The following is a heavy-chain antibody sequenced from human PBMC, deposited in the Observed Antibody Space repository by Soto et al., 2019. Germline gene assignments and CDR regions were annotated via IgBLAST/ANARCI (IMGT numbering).Heavy chain of an antibody. CDR2: ISYDGSNK. D-gene: IGHD3-22*01. CDR3: ARDRSMIVVVPGY. Sequence: ASGYTDTSYAMHWVRQAPGKGLEWVSFISYDGSNKYYADSVKGRFTISRDNSKNTLYLQMNSLRAEDTAVYYCARDRSMIVVVPGYWGQGTLVTVSS. J-gene: IGHJ4*02. V-gene: IGHV3-30-3*01. CDR1: GYTDTSYA.